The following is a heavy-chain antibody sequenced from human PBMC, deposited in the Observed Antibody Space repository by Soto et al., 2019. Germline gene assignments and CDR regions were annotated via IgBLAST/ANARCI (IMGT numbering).Heavy chain of an antibody. D-gene: IGHD3-9*01. J-gene: IGHJ6*02. CDR2: IYPGDSDT. Sequence: GESLKISCKGSGYSFTSYWIGWVRQMPGKGLEWMGIIYPGDSDTRYSPSFQGQVTISADKSTSTAYLQWSSLKASDTAMYYCARHGAFGWGPNYYGMDVWGQGTTVTVSS. V-gene: IGHV5-51*01. CDR1: GYSFTSYW. CDR3: ARHGAFGWGPNYYGMDV.